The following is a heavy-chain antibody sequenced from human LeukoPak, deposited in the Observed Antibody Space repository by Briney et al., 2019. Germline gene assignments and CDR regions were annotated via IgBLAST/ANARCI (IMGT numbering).Heavy chain of an antibody. V-gene: IGHV4-59*01. CDR1: GGSISRDY. D-gene: IGHD4-11*01. J-gene: IGHJ4*02. Sequence: SETLSLTCTVSGGSISRDYWGWIRQSPGKGLEWIGYIYYSGTTYYNPSLKSRVTMSVDTSKNQFSLRLSSLTDADTAFYYCARGFYSPHYWGQGTRVIVSS. CDR2: IYYSGTT. CDR3: ARGFYSPHY.